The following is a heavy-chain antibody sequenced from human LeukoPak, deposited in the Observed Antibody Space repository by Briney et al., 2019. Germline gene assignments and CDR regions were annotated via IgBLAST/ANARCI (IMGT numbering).Heavy chain of an antibody. Sequence: SGTLSLTCAVSGGSISSSKWWNWVRQPPGKGLEWIGEINHSGSTNYNPSLKSRVTISIDTSKNQFSLILSSVTAADTAVYYCARGLSDVYWGQGTLVTVSP. CDR2: INHSGST. V-gene: IGHV4-4*02. J-gene: IGHJ4*02. CDR3: ARGLSDVY. CDR1: GGSISSSKW.